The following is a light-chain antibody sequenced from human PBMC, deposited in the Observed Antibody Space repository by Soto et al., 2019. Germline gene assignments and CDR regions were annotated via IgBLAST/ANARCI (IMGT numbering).Light chain of an antibody. CDR3: QQYKSWWT. Sequence: EIPMTQSPSTLSASVGDTVTIACRASEDVANYLAWHQQKPGRAPMLLISDASDLKSGVPSRFSGSGFGTDFTLIISNLQPDDSATYYCQQYKSWWTFGQGTKVQIK. CDR1: EDVANY. CDR2: DAS. J-gene: IGKJ1*01. V-gene: IGKV1-5*01.